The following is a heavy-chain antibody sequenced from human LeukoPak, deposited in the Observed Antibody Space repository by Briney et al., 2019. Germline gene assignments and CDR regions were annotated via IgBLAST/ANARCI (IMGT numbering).Heavy chain of an antibody. D-gene: IGHD1-26*01. CDR3: ARHDSSSGLPYYFDY. V-gene: IGHV4-59*08. J-gene: IGHJ4*02. CDR2: IYYSGST. CDR1: GGSTSSYY. Sequence: SETLSLTCTVSGGSTSSYYWSWIRQPPGKGLEWIGYIYYSGSTNYNPSLKSRVTISVDTSKNQFSLILSSVTAADTAVYYCARHDSSSGLPYYFDYWGQGTLVTVSS.